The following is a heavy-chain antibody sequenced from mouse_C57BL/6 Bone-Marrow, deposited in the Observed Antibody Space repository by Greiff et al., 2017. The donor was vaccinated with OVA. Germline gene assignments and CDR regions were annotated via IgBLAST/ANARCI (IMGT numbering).Heavy chain of an antibody. CDR2: IYPRDGST. D-gene: IGHD1-1*01. V-gene: IGHV1-85*01. CDR1: GYTFTSYD. Sequence: VQLVESGPELVKPGASVKLSCKASGYTFTSYDINWVQQRPGQGLEWIGWIYPRDGSTKYNEKFKGKATLTVDTSSSTAYMELHSLTSEDSAVYFCARDYGRDYWGQGTTLTVSS. J-gene: IGHJ2*01. CDR3: ARDYGRDY.